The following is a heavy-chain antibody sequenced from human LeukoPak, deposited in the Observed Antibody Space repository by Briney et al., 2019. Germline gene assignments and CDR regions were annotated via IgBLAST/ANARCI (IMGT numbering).Heavy chain of an antibody. V-gene: IGHV4-59*11. CDR1: GGSLCGHF. CDR2: ILSSGRT. D-gene: IGHD3-9*01. J-gene: IGHJ4*02. Sequence: PSDTLSLTCTVSGGSLCGHFWSWFGRARGQGLESIGYILSSGRTNYNPTYNRRVTVSLEMSTTQFPFSLSSVTAADTAVYYCARDPGATDWYNFDFWGQGILVTVSS. CDR3: ARDPGATDWYNFDF.